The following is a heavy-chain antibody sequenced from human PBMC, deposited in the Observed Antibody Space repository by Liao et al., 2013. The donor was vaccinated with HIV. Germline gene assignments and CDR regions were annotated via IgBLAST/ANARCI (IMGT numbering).Heavy chain of an antibody. CDR2: ISVRGKT. J-gene: IGHJ3*02. D-gene: IGHD5-24*01. Sequence: QVQLQESGPGLVKPSDTLSLTCTVSGGSINNDYWAWIRQPAGKGLEWIGRISVRGKTNYNPSLKSRVTMSVDTSKNQFSLRLNSVTAADTAVYYCARVRVLDQWLHAFDIWGQGTMVTVSS. CDR1: GGSINNDY. CDR3: ARVRVLDQWLHAFDI. V-gene: IGHV4-4*07.